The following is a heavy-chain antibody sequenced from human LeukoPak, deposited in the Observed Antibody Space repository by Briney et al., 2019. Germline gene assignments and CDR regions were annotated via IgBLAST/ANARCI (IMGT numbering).Heavy chain of an antibody. J-gene: IGHJ4*02. D-gene: IGHD2-15*01. V-gene: IGHV3-30*02. CDR3: AKKSCSGGSCSIDY. Sequence: SGGSLRLSCVASGFTFSSYGMHWVRQAPGKGLEWVAFIRYDGSSKDYADSVKGRFTISRDNSKNTLYLQMNSLRAEDTAVYYCAKKSCSGGSCSIDYWGQGTLVTVSS. CDR2: IRYDGSSK. CDR1: GFTFSSYG.